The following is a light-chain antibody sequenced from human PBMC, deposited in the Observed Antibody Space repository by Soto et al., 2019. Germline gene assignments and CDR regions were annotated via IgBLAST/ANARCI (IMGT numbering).Light chain of an antibody. CDR1: SGHSSYI. Sequence: QSVLTQSSSASASLGSSVKLTCTLSSGHSSYIIAWHQQQPGKAPRYLMKLEGSGSYNKGSGVPDRFSGSSSGADRYLTISHLQFEDEADYYRETWDSNTRVFGGGTKLTVL. V-gene: IGLV4-60*02. CDR2: LEGSGSY. CDR3: ETWDSNTRV. J-gene: IGLJ3*02.